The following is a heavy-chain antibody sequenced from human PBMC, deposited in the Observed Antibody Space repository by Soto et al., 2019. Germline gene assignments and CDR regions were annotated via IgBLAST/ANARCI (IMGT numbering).Heavy chain of an antibody. D-gene: IGHD6-13*01. CDR3: ARERIAAGGTHDAIDI. CDR1: GLSVSTNY. J-gene: IGHJ3*02. Sequence: GGSLRLSCAASGLSVSTNYMTWVRQAPGKGLEWVSLIFAGGRTYYADSVKGRFTISRDNSKNTLYLQMNSLSAEDTGVYYCARERIAAGGTHDAIDIWGQGTMVTVSS. CDR2: IFAGGRT. V-gene: IGHV3-53*01.